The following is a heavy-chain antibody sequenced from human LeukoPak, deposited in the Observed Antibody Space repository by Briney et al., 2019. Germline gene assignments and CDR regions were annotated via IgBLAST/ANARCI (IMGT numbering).Heavy chain of an antibody. Sequence: PGGSLRLSCAASGFTFSSYAMSWVRQAPGKGLEWVSAISGSGGSTYYADSVKGRFTISRDNSKNTLYLQMNSLRAEDTAVYYCAIESPAPPDYYDSSGYPIIDYWGQGTLVTVSS. CDR1: GFTFSSYA. V-gene: IGHV3-23*01. CDR3: AIESPAPPDYYDSSGYPIIDY. J-gene: IGHJ4*02. D-gene: IGHD3-22*01. CDR2: ISGSGGST.